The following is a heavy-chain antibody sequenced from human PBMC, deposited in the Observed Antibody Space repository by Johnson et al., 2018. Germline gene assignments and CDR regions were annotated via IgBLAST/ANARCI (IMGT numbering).Heavy chain of an antibody. CDR3: ARESPVGYMDVFDI. Sequence: VQLQESGGGLVHPGGSLRLSCAASEFMFSRYSMNWVRQAPGTGLEWVSYISGSRGSIYSADSVRGRVTISRDNAKNSLSLQMNSLRAEDTAVYYCARESPVGYMDVFDIWGQGTMGTVSS. CDR2: ISGSRGSI. V-gene: IGHV3-48*01. D-gene: IGHD5-18*01. CDR1: EFMFSRYS. J-gene: IGHJ3*02.